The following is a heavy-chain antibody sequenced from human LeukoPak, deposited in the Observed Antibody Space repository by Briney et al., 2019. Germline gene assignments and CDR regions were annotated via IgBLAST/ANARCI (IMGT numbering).Heavy chain of an antibody. V-gene: IGHV3-74*01. D-gene: IGHD3-10*01. CDR2: INGDGSST. Sequence: GGPLRLSCAASGFSFRTFWMHLLRQVPGKGLVWVSRINGDGSSTTYADPVKGRFTISRDNAKNTLYLQMNSLRAEDTAVYYCVSDSGGRSGGDSWGQGTLVTVSS. CDR1: GFSFRTFW. J-gene: IGHJ4*02. CDR3: VSDSGGRSGGDS.